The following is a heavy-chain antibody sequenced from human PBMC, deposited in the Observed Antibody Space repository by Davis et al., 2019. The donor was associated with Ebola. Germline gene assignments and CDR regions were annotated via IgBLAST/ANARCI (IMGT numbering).Heavy chain of an antibody. CDR2: IYYSGST. Sequence: MPSETLSLTCTVSGGSLSSSSYYWGWLRQPPGKGLEWIGSIYYSGSTYYNPSLKSRVTISVDTSKNQFSLKLSSVTAADTAVYYCARGKIAVAGNKVDYWGQGTLVTVSS. V-gene: IGHV4-39*01. D-gene: IGHD6-19*01. J-gene: IGHJ4*02. CDR3: ARGKIAVAGNKVDY. CDR1: GGSLSSSSYY.